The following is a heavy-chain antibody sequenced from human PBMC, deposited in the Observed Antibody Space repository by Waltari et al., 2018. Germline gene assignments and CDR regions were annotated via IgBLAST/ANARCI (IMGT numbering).Heavy chain of an antibody. V-gene: IGHV7-4-1*02. J-gene: IGHJ4*02. CDR3: ARSSSDFWSGPFDY. D-gene: IGHD3-3*01. Sequence: QVQLVPSGSALKKPGASVKDSCKTSGYTFTSYAMNWVRQAPGQGREWMGWINTNTGNPTHAQGFTGRFVFSLDTSVSTAYLQISSLRAEDTAVYYCARSSSDFWSGPFDYWGQGTLVIVSS. CDR2: INTNTGNP. CDR1: GYTFTSYA.